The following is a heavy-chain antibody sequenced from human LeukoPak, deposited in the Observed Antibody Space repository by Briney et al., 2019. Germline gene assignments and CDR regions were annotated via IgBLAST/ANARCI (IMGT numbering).Heavy chain of an antibody. CDR3: ATDRDNSDWQKRFDS. CDR1: GFTFSTYW. CDR2: INQDASEI. V-gene: IGHV3-7*01. D-gene: IGHD2-21*02. Sequence: GGSLRLSCAASGFTFSTYWMNWYRQAPGKGLEWVGNINQDASEINYVDSVRGRFTISRDNAKNSLHLQMNSLRAEDTAVCYCATDRDNSDWQKRFDSWGQGTLVTVSS. J-gene: IGHJ4*02.